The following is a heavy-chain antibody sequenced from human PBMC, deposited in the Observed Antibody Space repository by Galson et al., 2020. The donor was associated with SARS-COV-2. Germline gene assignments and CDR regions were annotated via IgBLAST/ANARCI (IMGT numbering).Heavy chain of an antibody. J-gene: IGHJ5*02. V-gene: IGHV3-74*01. CDR3: VPGGAGFDP. CDR1: GFTFSSYW. D-gene: IGHD1-26*01. CDR2: IESDGRIT. Sequence: GGSLRLSCAASGFTFSSYWMHWVRQAPGKGLVWVSRIESDGRITTYADSVKGRFTISRDNAKNTLYLQMNSLRVEDTAVYYCVPGGAGFDPWGQGTLVTVSS.